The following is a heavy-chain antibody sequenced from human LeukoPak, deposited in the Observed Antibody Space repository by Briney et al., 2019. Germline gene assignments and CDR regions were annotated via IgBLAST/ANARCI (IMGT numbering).Heavy chain of an antibody. J-gene: IGHJ5*02. CDR2: IYSDGNT. CDR1: GFTVSSIY. V-gene: IGHV3-53*01. Sequence: AGGSLRLSCAVSGFTVSSIYMSWVRQAPGKGLEWVSSIYSDGNTYYGDSVKGRFTLSRDSSRNTLYLQMNSLTVDDTAVYYCAGDTHSSSWYDHWGQGTLVTVSS. D-gene: IGHD6-19*01. CDR3: AGDTHSSSWYDH.